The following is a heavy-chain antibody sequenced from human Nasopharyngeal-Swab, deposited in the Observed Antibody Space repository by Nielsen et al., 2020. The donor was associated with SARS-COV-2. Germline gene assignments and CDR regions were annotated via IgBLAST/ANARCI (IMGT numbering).Heavy chain of an antibody. CDR1: GGSISSYY. Sequence: SETLSLTCTVSGGSISSYYWSWIRQPPGKGLEWIGYIYYSGSTNYNPSLKSRVTISVDTSKNQFSLKLSSVTAADTAVYYCARGSFCYDSSGYPAEGDAFDIWGQGTMVTVSS. CDR3: ARGSFCYDSSGYPAEGDAFDI. J-gene: IGHJ3*02. D-gene: IGHD3-22*01. V-gene: IGHV4-59*01. CDR2: IYYSGST.